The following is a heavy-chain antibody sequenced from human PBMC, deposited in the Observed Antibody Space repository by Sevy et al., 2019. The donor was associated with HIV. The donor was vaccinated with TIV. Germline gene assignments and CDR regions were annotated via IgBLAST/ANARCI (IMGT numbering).Heavy chain of an antibody. D-gene: IGHD3-16*01. V-gene: IGHV3-21*01. J-gene: IGHJ4*02. CDR2: ISSSSSYI. Sequence: GGSLRLSCAASGFTFSSYSMNWIRQAPGKGLEWVSSISSSSSYIYYADSVKGRFTISRDNAKNSLYLQMNSLRAEDTAVYYCAREGEMATLDYWGQRTLVTVSS. CDR1: GFTFSSYS. CDR3: AREGEMATLDY.